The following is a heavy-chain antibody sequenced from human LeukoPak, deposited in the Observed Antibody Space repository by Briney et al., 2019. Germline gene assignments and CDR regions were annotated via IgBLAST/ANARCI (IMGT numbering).Heavy chain of an antibody. D-gene: IGHD6-19*01. CDR2: IIPSLGIA. CDR3: ARPSEISDEGIAVAGYAFDI. Sequence: SVNVSCKACGGTFSSYAISWVRQAPAQGLEWMGRIIPSLGIANYAQKFQGRVTITADKSTSTAYMELSSLRSEDTAVYYCARPSEISDEGIAVAGYAFDIWGQGTMVTVSS. V-gene: IGHV1-69*04. J-gene: IGHJ3*02. CDR1: GGTFSSYA.